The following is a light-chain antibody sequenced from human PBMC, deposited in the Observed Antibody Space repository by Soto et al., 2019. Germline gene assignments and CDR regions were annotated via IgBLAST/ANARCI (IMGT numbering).Light chain of an antibody. Sequence: SALTQPASVSGSPGQSITISCTGTNSDVGAYIYVSWYQQHPGKAPKLMVYDINNRPSGVSNRFSGSKSANTASLTISGLQADDEADYYCVSFTTKSSYVFGTGTKVTV. V-gene: IGLV2-14*03. CDR2: DIN. CDR3: VSFTTKSSYV. J-gene: IGLJ1*01. CDR1: NSDVGAYIY.